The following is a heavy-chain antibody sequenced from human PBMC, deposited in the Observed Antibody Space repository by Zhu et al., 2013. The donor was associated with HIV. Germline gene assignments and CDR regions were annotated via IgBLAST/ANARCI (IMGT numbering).Heavy chain of an antibody. J-gene: IGHJ4*02. CDR3: ARESPSTGYHDY. D-gene: IGHD3-22*01. V-gene: IGHV1-46*01. Sequence: QVQLVQSGAEVKKPGASVKVPCKAFGYTLTAYYMHWVRQAPGLGLEWMGLISPTGDSTSYAQKFQGRVTMTRDTSTSTVYMQLSSLRSEDTAVYYCARESPSTGYHDYWGQGTPVTVSS. CDR1: GYTLTAYY. CDR2: ISPTGDST.